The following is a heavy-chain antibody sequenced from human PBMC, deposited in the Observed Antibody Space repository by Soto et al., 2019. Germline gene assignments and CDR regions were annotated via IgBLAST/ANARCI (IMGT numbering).Heavy chain of an antibody. CDR2: IIPIFGTA. Sequence: ASVKVSCKASGGTFSSYAISWVREAPGQGLEWMGGIIPIFGTANYAQKFQGRVTITADESTSTAYMELSSLRSEDTAVYYCASGYCCGECYSFRLLLTNWGQGTLVTVSS. J-gene: IGHJ4*02. D-gene: IGHD2-21*01. CDR3: ASGYCCGECYSFRLLLTN. V-gene: IGHV1-69*13. CDR1: GGTFSSYA.